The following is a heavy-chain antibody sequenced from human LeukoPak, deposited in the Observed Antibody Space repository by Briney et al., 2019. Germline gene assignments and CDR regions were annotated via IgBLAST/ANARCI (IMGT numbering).Heavy chain of an antibody. Sequence: PGGSLRLSCAASGFTFSSYSMNWVRQAPGKGLEWVSYISSSSSTIYYADSVKGRFTISRDNAKNSLYLQMNSLRAKDTAVYYCARVLNSLAAAGTFDYWGQGTLVTVSS. CDR3: ARVLNSLAAAGTFDY. V-gene: IGHV3-48*01. D-gene: IGHD6-13*01. J-gene: IGHJ4*02. CDR1: GFTFSSYS. CDR2: ISSSSSTI.